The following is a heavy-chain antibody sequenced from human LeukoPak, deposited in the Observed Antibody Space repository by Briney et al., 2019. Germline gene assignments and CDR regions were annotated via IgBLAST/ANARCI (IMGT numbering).Heavy chain of an antibody. V-gene: IGHV1-46*01. D-gene: IGHD3-22*01. CDR3: ARGGGYYDSTVDAFDI. CDR1: GYTFTGYY. CDR2: INPSGGST. Sequence: ASVKVSCKASGYTFTGYYMHWVRQAPGQGLEWMGIINPSGGSTSYAQKFQGRVTMTRDMSTSTVYMELSSLRSEDTAVYYCARGGGYYDSTVDAFDIWGQGTMVTVSS. J-gene: IGHJ3*02.